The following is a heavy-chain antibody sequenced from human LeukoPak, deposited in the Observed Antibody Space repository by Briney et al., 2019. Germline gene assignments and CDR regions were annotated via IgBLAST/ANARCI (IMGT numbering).Heavy chain of an antibody. CDR1: GFTVSSNY. V-gene: IGHV3-53*01. J-gene: IGHJ4*02. CDR2: IYSGGST. CDR3: ARVLAAGKLDY. D-gene: IGHD2-15*01. Sequence: PGGSLRLSCAASGFTVSSNYMSWVRQAPGKGLEWVSVIYSGGSTYYADSVKGRFTISRDNSKNTLYLQMNSLRAEDTAVYYCARVLAAGKLDYWGQGTLVTVSS.